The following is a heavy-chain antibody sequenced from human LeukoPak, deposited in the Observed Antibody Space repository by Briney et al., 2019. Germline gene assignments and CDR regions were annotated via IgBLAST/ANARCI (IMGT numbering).Heavy chain of an antibody. CDR2: IYYSGST. D-gene: IGHD6-13*01. CDR1: GGSISSYY. J-gene: IGHJ4*02. Sequence: KPSETLSLTCTVSGGSISSYYWSWLRQPPGKGLEWIGYIYYSGSTNYNPSLKSRVTISVDTSKNQFSLKLSSVTAADTAVYYCARATKFRAAAYWGQGTLVTVSS. V-gene: IGHV4-59*12. CDR3: ARATKFRAAAY.